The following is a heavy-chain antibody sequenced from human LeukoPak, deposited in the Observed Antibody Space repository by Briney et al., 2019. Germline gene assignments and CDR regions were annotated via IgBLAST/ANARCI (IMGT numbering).Heavy chain of an antibody. D-gene: IGHD2-2*01. CDR2: ISYDGSNK. V-gene: IGHV3-30-3*01. J-gene: IGHJ4*02. Sequence: GGSLRLSCATSGFTFSSYAMHWVRQAPGKGLEWVAVISYDGSNKYYADSVKGRFTISRDNSKNTLYLQMNSLRAEDTAVYYCARYCSSTSCHHRSFDYWGQGTLVTVSS. CDR3: ARYCSSTSCHHRSFDY. CDR1: GFTFSSYA.